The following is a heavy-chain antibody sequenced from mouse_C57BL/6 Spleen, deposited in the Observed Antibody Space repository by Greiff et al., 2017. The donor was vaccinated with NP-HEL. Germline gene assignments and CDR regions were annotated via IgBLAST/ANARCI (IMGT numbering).Heavy chain of an antibody. CDR1: GYTFTSYW. CDR3: ARGGTLWGYFDN. V-gene: IGHV1-52*01. J-gene: IGHJ2*01. CDR2: IDPSDSET. Sequence: QVQLQQPGAELVRPGSSVKLSCKASGYTFTSYWMHWVKQRPIQGLEWIGNIDPSDSETHYNQKFKDKATLTVDKSSSTAYMQLSSLTSEDSAVYYCARGGTLWGYFDNWGQGTTLSVSS.